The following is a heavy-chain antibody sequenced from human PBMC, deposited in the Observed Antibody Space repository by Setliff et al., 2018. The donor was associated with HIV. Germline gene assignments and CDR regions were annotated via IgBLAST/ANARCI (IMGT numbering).Heavy chain of an antibody. CDR1: GGSISSSSYY. V-gene: IGHV4-39*07. D-gene: IGHD5-18*01. CDR3: ARDQGYSYGFYAFDI. CDR2: IYYSGGT. Sequence: SETLSLTCTVSGGSISSSSYYWGWIRQPPGKGLEWIGSIYYSGGTYCNPSLKSRVTISVDTSKNQFSLKLSSVTAADTAVYYCARDQGYSYGFYAFDIWGQGTMVTVSS. J-gene: IGHJ3*02.